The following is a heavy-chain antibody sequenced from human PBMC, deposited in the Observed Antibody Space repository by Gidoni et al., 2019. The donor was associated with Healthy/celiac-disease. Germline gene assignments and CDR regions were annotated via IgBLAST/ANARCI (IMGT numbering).Heavy chain of an antibody. J-gene: IGHJ4*02. CDR3: ARGPIVVVVAATPLDY. Sequence: QVQLVQSGAEVKKPGASVKVSCKASGYTFTGYYMHWVRQAPGQGLEWMGWINPNSGGTNYAQKFQGWVTMTRDTSISTAYMELSRLRSDDTAVYYCARGPIVVVVAATPLDYWGQGTLVTVSS. CDR2: INPNSGGT. D-gene: IGHD2-15*01. CDR1: GYTFTGYY. V-gene: IGHV1-2*04.